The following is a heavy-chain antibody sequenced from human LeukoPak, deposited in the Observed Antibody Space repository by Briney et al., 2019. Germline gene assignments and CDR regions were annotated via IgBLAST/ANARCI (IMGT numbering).Heavy chain of an antibody. V-gene: IGHV4-34*01. Sequence: PSETLSLTCAVYGGSFSDYHWSWIRQPPGKGLEWIGEINHSGTTKYDPSLKSRVTVSVDTSKNQFSLKLSSVTAADTAVYYCARLTPGYYFDYWGQGTLVTVSS. D-gene: IGHD3-10*01. CDR2: INHSGTT. J-gene: IGHJ4*02. CDR3: ARLTPGYYFDY. CDR1: GGSFSDYH.